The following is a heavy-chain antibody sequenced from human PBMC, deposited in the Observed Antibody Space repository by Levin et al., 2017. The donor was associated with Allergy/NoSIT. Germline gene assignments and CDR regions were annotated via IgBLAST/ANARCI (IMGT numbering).Heavy chain of an antibody. J-gene: IGHJ4*02. V-gene: IGHV3-30-3*01. D-gene: IGHD3-22*01. CDR1: GFTFSSYA. CDR3: AREEHYYDRRDTSARYDY. Sequence: GGSLRLSCAASGFTFSSYAIHWVRQAPGKGLEWVAAISYDGSSKYYADSVKGRFTISRDNSKNTLYLQMNSLRAEDTAVYYCAREEHYYDRRDTSARYDYWGQGTLVTVSS. CDR2: ISYDGSSK.